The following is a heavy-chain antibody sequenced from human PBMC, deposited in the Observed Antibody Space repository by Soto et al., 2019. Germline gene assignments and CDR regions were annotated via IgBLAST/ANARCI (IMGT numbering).Heavy chain of an antibody. Sequence: GGSLRLSCAASRFTFSNYWMSWVRQAPGKGLEWVANIKQDGSEKYYVDSVKGRFTISRDNAKNSLYLQMNSLRAEDTAVFYCAREPNSIEYWGQGTLVTVSS. CDR3: AREPNSIEY. CDR2: IKQDGSEK. V-gene: IGHV3-7*01. J-gene: IGHJ4*02. D-gene: IGHD1-7*01. CDR1: RFTFSNYW.